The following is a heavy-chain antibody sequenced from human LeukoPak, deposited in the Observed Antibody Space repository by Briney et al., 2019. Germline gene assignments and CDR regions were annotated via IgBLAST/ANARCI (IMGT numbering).Heavy chain of an antibody. CDR2: ISDSGDNT. Sequence: TGGSLRLSCVASGFTFSSYARRWVRQAPGKGLEWVSTISDSGDNTYYADSVKGRFTISRDNSKNTLYLQMNSLRAEDTAVYYCAKDIAAAAVYYSDYWGQGTLVTVSS. CDR3: AKDIAAAAVYYSDY. V-gene: IGHV3-23*01. CDR1: GFTFSSYA. J-gene: IGHJ4*02. D-gene: IGHD6-13*01.